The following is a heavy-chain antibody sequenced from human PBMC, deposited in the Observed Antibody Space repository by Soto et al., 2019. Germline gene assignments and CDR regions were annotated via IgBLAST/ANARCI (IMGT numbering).Heavy chain of an antibody. CDR2: ISAYNGNT. Sequence: GASVKVSCKASGYTFTSYGISWVRQAPGQGLEWMGWISAYNGNTNYAQKLQGRVTMTTDTSTSTAYMELRSLRSDDTAVYYCATPFQSSGYDLYYSSYGMDVWGKGTTVTVSS. CDR1: GYTFTSYG. V-gene: IGHV1-18*01. J-gene: IGHJ6*04. CDR3: ATPFQSSGYDLYYSSYGMDV. D-gene: IGHD5-12*01.